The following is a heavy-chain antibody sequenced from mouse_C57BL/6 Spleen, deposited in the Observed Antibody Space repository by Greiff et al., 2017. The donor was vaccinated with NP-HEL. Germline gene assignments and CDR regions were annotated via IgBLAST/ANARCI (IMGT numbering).Heavy chain of an antibody. CDR1: GFSLTSYG. D-gene: IGHD1-1*01. CDR3: ARGGLITTEAMDY. CDR2: IWSGGST. V-gene: IGHV2-2*01. J-gene: IGHJ4*01. Sequence: VKVVESGPGLVQPSQSLSITCTVSGFSLTSYGVHWVRQSPGKGLEWLGVIWSGGSTDYNAAFISRLSISKDNSKSQVFFKMNSLQADDTAIYYCARGGLITTEAMDYWGQGTSVTVSS.